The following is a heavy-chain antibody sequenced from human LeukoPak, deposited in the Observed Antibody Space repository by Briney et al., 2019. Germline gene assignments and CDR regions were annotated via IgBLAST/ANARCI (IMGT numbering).Heavy chain of an antibody. D-gene: IGHD1-14*01. J-gene: IGHJ6*03. V-gene: IGHV3-23*01. CDR3: AREAGTVDSSYYYYYMDV. CDR1: GITFSSSS. Sequence: GGSLRLSCLASGITFSSSSMIWVRQAPGKGLEWVSAISPGDYTAYYADSVKGRFTISRDNAKNTLYLQMNSLRAEDTAVYYCAREAGTVDSSYYYYYMDVWGKGTTVTISS. CDR2: ISPGDYTA.